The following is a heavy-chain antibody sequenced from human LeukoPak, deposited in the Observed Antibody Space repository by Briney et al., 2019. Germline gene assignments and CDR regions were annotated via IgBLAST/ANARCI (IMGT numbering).Heavy chain of an antibody. CDR1: GFTFSSYW. CDR3: ARSLVDIALGAFDI. V-gene: IGHV3-21*01. Sequence: PGGSLRLSCAASGFTFSSYWMSWVRQAPGKGLEWVSFISSSSDYIHYADSVKGRFTISRDNAKNSLYLQMNSLRAEDTAVYYCARSLVDIALGAFDIWGQGTMVTVSS. CDR2: ISSSSDYI. D-gene: IGHD5-12*01. J-gene: IGHJ3*02.